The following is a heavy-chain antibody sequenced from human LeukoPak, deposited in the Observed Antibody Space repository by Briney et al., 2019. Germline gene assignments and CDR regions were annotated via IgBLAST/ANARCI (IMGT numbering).Heavy chain of an antibody. CDR2: ISRSSDII. CDR1: GFTFSSYN. CDR3: ARDWSASPDY. Sequence: GGSLRLSCAASGFTFSSYNMNWVRQAPGKGLEWISYISRSSDIIYYGDSVKGRFTISRDNAKNSLYLQMNSLRAEDTAVYYCARDWSASPDYWGQGTLVTVSS. V-gene: IGHV3-48*04. J-gene: IGHJ4*02. D-gene: IGHD2-2*01.